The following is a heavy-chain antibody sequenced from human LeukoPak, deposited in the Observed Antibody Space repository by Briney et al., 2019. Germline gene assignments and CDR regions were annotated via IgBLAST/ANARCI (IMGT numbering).Heavy chain of an antibody. V-gene: IGHV4-59*12. Sequence: SETLSLTCTVSGGSISSYYWSWIRQPPGKGLEWIGYIYYSGSTNYNPSLKSRVTISVDTSKNQFSLKLSSVTAADTAVYYCARAAAGAVAGYYYYYGMDVWGQGTTVTVSS. CDR1: GGSISSYY. CDR3: ARAAAGAVAGYYYYYGMDV. D-gene: IGHD6-19*01. CDR2: IYYSGST. J-gene: IGHJ6*02.